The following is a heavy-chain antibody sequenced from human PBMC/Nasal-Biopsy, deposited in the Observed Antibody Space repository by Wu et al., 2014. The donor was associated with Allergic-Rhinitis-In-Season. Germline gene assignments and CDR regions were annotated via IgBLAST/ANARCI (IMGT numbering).Heavy chain of an antibody. CDR2: MSNRGTA. Sequence: TLSLTCTVSGGPMDSLGNYWTWIRHHPTKGLEWLGWMSNRGTAYYNPSLGGRTSFSTDTSKNQFSLKITSSTAADTAVYYCAKLSATTGKQMYYFMFWGQGILVNVSS. CDR1: GGPMDSLGNY. J-gene: IGHJ4*02. CDR3: AKLSATTGKQMYYFMF. D-gene: IGHD3-10*01. V-gene: IGHV4-31*03.